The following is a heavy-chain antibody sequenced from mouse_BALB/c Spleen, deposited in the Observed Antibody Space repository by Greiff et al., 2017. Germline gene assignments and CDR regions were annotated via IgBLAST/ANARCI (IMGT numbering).Heavy chain of an antibody. CDR3: ARTSADYGSSYDWFAY. CDR1: GFAFSSYD. Sequence: EVKLMESGGGLVKPGGSLKLSCAASGFAFSSYDMSWVRQTPEKRLEWVAYISSGGGSTYYPDTVKGRFTISRDNAKNTLYLQMSSLKSEDTAMYYCARTSADYGSSYDWFAYWGQGTLVTVSA. CDR2: ISSGGGST. J-gene: IGHJ3*01. V-gene: IGHV5-12-1*01. D-gene: IGHD1-1*01.